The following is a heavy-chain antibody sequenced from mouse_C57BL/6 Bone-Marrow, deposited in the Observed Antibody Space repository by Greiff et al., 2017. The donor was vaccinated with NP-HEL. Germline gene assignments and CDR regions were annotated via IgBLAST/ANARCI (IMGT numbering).Heavy chain of an antibody. CDR1: GYTFTSYW. V-gene: IGHV1-64*01. CDR3: ARKRETGLDY. J-gene: IGHJ2*01. D-gene: IGHD4-1*01. CDR2: IHPNSGST. Sequence: VQLQQSGAELVKPGASVKLSCKASGYTFTSYWMHWVKQRPGQGLEWIGMIHPNSGSTNYNEKFKSKATLTVDKSSSTAYMQLSSLTSEDAAVYYGARKRETGLDYWGQGTTLTVSS.